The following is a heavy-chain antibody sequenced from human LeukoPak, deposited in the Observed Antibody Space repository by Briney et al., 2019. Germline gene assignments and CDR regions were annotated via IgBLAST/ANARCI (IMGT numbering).Heavy chain of an antibody. Sequence: PSETLSLTCTVSGGSISSYYWSWIRQPAGKGLEWIGRIYTSGRTNYNPSLKSRVTMSVDTSKNQFSLKLSSVTAADTAVYYCARDRAYYDSSGYYYYYYYMDVWGKGTTVTVSS. J-gene: IGHJ6*03. CDR2: IYTSGRT. CDR3: ARDRAYYDSSGYYYYYYYMDV. CDR1: GGSISSYY. D-gene: IGHD3-22*01. V-gene: IGHV4-4*07.